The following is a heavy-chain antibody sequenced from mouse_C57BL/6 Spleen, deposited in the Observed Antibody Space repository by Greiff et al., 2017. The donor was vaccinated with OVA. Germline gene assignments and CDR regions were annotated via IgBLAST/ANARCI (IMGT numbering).Heavy chain of an antibody. D-gene: IGHD2-3*01. J-gene: IGHJ2*01. CDR3: ARDGYDY. Sequence: DVQLQESGGGLVKPGGSLKLSCAASGFTFSDYGMHWVRQAPEKGLEWVAYISSGSSTIYYADTVKGRFTISRDNAKNTLFLQMTSLRSEDTAMYYCARDGYDYWGQGTTLTVSS. V-gene: IGHV5-17*01. CDR1: GFTFSDYG. CDR2: ISSGSSTI.